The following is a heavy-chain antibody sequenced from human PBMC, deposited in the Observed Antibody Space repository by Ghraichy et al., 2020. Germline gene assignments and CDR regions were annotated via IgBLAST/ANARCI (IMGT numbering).Heavy chain of an antibody. V-gene: IGHV3-23*01. J-gene: IGHJ4*02. CDR1: GFTFSSYA. CDR2: ISGSGGST. D-gene: IGHD5-24*01. CDR3: AKGAIKTRVEMASYFDY. Sequence: GGSLRLSCAASGFTFSSYAMSWVRQAPGKGLEWVSAISGSGGSTYYADSVKGRFTISRDNSKNTLYLQMNSLRAEDTAVYYCAKGAIKTRVEMASYFDYWGQGTLVTVSS.